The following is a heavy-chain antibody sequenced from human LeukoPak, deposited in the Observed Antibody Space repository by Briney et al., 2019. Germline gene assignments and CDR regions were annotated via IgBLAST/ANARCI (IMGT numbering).Heavy chain of an antibody. Sequence: GESLRLSCAASGFAFSNYWRNWARQAPGKGLEWVANIKQDGSETNYVDSVKGRFTISRDNAKNSLYLQMNSLRAEDTALYYCGSTNSFSYWGRGTLVTVSS. CDR1: GFAFSNYW. D-gene: IGHD2-15*01. V-gene: IGHV3-7*01. CDR2: IKQDGSET. CDR3: GSTNSFSY. J-gene: IGHJ4*02.